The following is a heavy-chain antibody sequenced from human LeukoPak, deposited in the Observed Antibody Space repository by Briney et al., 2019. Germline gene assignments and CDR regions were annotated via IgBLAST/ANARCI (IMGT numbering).Heavy chain of an antibody. D-gene: IGHD2-15*01. V-gene: IGHV3-7*03. J-gene: IGHJ4*02. CDR1: GFIFSSYW. CDR2: INQDGSEK. CDR3: ASRVVAAT. Sequence: GSLRLSCAASGFIFSSYWMSWVRQAPGKGLEWVANINQDGSEKYYVDSVKGRFTISRDNAKNSLYLQMNSLRAEDTAVYYCASRVVAATWGQGTLVTVSS.